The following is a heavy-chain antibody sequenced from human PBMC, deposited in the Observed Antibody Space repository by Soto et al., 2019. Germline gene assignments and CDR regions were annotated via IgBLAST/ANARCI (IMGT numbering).Heavy chain of an antibody. CDR1: GFTFSSYA. V-gene: IGHV3-23*01. Sequence: GGSLRLSCAASGFTFSSYAMSWVRQAPGKGLKWVSAISGSGGSTYYADSVKGRFTISRDNSKNTLYLQMNSLRAEDTAVYYCAKGQTYYYGSGSLAGDYWGQGTLVTVSS. CDR2: ISGSGGST. CDR3: AKGQTYYYGSGSLAGDY. D-gene: IGHD3-10*01. J-gene: IGHJ4*02.